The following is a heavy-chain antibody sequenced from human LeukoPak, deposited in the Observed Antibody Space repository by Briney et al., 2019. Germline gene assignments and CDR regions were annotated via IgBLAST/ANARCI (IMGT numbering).Heavy chain of an antibody. V-gene: IGHV3-23*01. J-gene: IGHJ5*02. CDR1: GIVFSNTA. D-gene: IGHD6-19*01. Sequence: GGSLRLSCAASGIVFSNTAMNWARQSPGRGLEWVSAISGGGERTLYADSVKGRFTISRDNSKNMVYLQMNSLRADDTAIYYCGKDGGQYSSGPEFDPRGQGALVTVSS. CDR2: ISGGGERT. CDR3: GKDGGQYSSGPEFDP.